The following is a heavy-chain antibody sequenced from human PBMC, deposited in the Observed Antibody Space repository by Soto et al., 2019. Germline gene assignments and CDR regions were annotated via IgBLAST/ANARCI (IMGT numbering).Heavy chain of an antibody. Sequence: QVQLVESGGGLVKPGGSLRLSCAASGFTFSDYYMSWIRQAPGKGLEWVSYISSSSSYTNYADSVKGRFTISRDNAKNSLYLLMNSLRAEDTAVYYCAREGGNPGLVRPYWYFDLWGRGTLVTVSS. D-gene: IGHD2-15*01. CDR3: AREGGNPGLVRPYWYFDL. CDR1: GFTFSDYY. J-gene: IGHJ2*01. CDR2: ISSSSSYT. V-gene: IGHV3-11*06.